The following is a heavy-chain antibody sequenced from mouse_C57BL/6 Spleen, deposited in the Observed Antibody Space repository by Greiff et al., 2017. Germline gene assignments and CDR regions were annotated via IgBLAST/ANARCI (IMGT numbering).Heavy chain of an antibody. CDR1: GYAFRSYW. J-gene: IGHJ1*03. CDR3: ARSDYGSSYGYFDV. V-gene: IGHV1-80*01. CDR2: IYPGDGDT. D-gene: IGHD1-1*01. Sequence: QVQLQQSGAELVKPGASVKISCKASGYAFRSYWMNWVKQRPGKGLEWIGQIYPGDGDTNYNGKFKGKATLTADKSSSTAYMQLSSLTSEDSAVYFCARSDYGSSYGYFDVWGTGTTVTVSS.